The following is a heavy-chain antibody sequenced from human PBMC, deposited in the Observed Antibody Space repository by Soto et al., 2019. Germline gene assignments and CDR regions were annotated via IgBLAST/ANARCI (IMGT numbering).Heavy chain of an antibody. CDR1: GFTFSSYA. J-gene: IGHJ4*02. CDR2: ISGSGGST. Sequence: GGSLRLSCAASGFTFSSYAMSWVRQAPGKGLEWVSGISGSGGSTKHADSVKGRLSSSGDNSKITLDLQMNSLRAEETAVYYCAKDVEGFIAVLHDWGQGTQVTVSS. CDR3: AKDVEGFIAVLHD. D-gene: IGHD2-21*01. V-gene: IGHV3-23*01.